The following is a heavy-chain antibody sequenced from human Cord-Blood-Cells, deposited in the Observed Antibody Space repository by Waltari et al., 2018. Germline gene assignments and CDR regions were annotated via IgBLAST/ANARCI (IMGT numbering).Heavy chain of an antibody. V-gene: IGHV1-69*08. CDR1: GGTFSSYT. J-gene: IGHJ2*01. Sequence: QVQLVQSGAEVKKPGSSVKVSCKASGGTFSSYTISWVRQAPGQGLEWMGRISPILGTATSAQKFQGRVTITADKSTSTAYMELSSLGSEDTAVYYCARDNSYGDYGAWYFDLWGRGTLVTVSS. D-gene: IGHD4-17*01. CDR2: ISPILGTA. CDR3: ARDNSYGDYGAWYFDL.